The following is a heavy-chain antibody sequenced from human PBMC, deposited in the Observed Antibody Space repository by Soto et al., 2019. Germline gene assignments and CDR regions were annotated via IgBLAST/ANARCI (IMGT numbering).Heavy chain of an antibody. D-gene: IGHD2-15*01. Sequence: GGSLRLSCAASGFTFSSYAMSWVRQAPGKGLEWVSAISGSGGNSYYADSVKGRFTISRDNSKNTLYLQMNSLRLEDTAVYYCGKDRGGVVAAKAYWGQGTPVTVS. CDR1: GFTFSSYA. CDR3: GKDRGGVVAAKAY. V-gene: IGHV3-23*01. J-gene: IGHJ4*02. CDR2: ISGSGGNS.